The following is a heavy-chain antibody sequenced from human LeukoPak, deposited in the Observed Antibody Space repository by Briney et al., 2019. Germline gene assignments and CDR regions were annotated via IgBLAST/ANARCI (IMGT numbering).Heavy chain of an antibody. V-gene: IGHV4-59*01. D-gene: IGHD5-18*01. Sequence: SEALSLTCTVSGGSISSYYWSWIRQPPGKGLEWIGYIYYSGSTNYNPSLKSRVTISVDTSKNQFSLKLSSVTAADTAVYYCARTRGYSYGYGEGGFDYWGQGTLVTVSS. CDR1: GGSISSYY. CDR3: ARTRGYSYGYGEGGFDY. CDR2: IYYSGST. J-gene: IGHJ4*02.